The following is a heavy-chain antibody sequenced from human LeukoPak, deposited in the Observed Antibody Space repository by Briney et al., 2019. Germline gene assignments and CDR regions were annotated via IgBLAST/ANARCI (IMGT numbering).Heavy chain of an antibody. CDR2: IYYSGST. J-gene: IGHJ5*02. CDR3: ASSERFDP. CDR1: GGSISSSSYY. Sequence: SETLSLTCTVSGGSISSSSYYWGWIRQPPGKGLEWIGSIYYSGSTYHNPPLKSRVTISVDTSKNQFSLKLSSVTAADTAVYYCASSERFDPWGQGTLVTVSS. V-gene: IGHV4-39*01.